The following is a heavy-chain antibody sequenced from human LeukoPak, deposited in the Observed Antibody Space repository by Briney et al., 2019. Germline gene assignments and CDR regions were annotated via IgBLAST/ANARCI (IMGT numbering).Heavy chain of an antibody. CDR1: GFTFSRYW. V-gene: IGHV3-74*01. CDR2: IESDGTTT. J-gene: IGHJ4*02. D-gene: IGHD3-22*01. Sequence: GRSLRLSCAASGFTFSRYWMHWVRQAPGKGLVWVSRIESDGTTTTYADSVKGRFTISRDNAKNTLYLQMNSLRAEDTAVYYFTRGQSSGYSSGDYWGQGTLVTVSS. CDR3: TRGQSSGYSSGDY.